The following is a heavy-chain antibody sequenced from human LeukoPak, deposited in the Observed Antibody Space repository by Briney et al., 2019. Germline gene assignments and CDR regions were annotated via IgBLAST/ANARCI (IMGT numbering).Heavy chain of an antibody. J-gene: IGHJ4*02. CDR3: ARHVWVVPAAIGY. D-gene: IGHD2-2*01. V-gene: IGHV4-59*08. Sequence: SETLSLTCTVSGGSISSYYWSWIRQPPGKGLEWIGYIYYSGSTNYNPSLKSRVTISVDTSKNQFSLKLSSVTAADTAVYYCARHVWVVPAAIGYWGQGTLVTVSS. CDR1: GGSISSYY. CDR2: IYYSGST.